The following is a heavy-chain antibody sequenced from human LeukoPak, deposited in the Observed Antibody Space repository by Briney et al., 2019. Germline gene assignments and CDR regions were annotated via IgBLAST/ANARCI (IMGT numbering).Heavy chain of an antibody. CDR2: ISYDGSNK. CDR1: GFTVSSNY. D-gene: IGHD3-22*01. J-gene: IGHJ4*02. CDR3: AKDSYTPLWLLEGGFHYFDY. V-gene: IGHV3-30*18. Sequence: GGSLRLSCAASGFTVSSNYMSWVRQAPGKGLEWVAVISYDGSNKYYADSVKGRFTISRDNSKNTLYLQMNSLRAEDTAVYYCAKDSYTPLWLLEGGFHYFDYWGQGTLVTVSS.